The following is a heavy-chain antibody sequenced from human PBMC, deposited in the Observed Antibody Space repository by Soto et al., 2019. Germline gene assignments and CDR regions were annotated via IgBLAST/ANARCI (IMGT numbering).Heavy chain of an antibody. Sequence: SETLSLTCTVSGGSISSGGYYWSWIRQHPGKGLEWIGYIYYSGSTYYNPSLKSRVTISVDASKNQFSLKLSSVTAADTAVYYCARDSEIFGVRYGMDVWGQGTTVTVSS. CDR3: ARDSEIFGVRYGMDV. V-gene: IGHV4-31*03. J-gene: IGHJ6*02. D-gene: IGHD3-3*01. CDR2: IYYSGST. CDR1: GGSISSGGYY.